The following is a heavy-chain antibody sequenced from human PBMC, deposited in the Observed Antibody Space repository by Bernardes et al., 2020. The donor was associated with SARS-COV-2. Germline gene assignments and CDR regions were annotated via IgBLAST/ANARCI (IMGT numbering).Heavy chain of an antibody. Sequence: GGSLRLSCTGSGFTFSDYEMNWVRQAPGKGLEWISYISSSGNNIYYADSVKGRFTISRDNANNALYLQMDSLRSEDTAVYYCRSGWYGQYYVDYWGQGTRVTVSS. V-gene: IGHV3-48*03. CDR1: GFTFSDYE. CDR3: RSGWYGQYYVDY. J-gene: IGHJ4*02. D-gene: IGHD6-19*01. CDR2: ISSSGNNI.